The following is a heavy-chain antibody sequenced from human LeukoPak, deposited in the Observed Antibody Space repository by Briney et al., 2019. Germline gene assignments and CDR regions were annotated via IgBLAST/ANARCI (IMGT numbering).Heavy chain of an antibody. D-gene: IGHD3-22*01. CDR1: GYTFTTHG. CDR3: ASRYYYDSSGYQGWYFDL. V-gene: IGHV1-69*04. J-gene: IGHJ2*01. Sequence: SVKVSCKASGYTFTTHGISWVRQAPGQGLEWMGRIIPILGIANYAQKFQGRVTITADKSTSTAYMELSSLRSEDTAVYYCASRYYYDSSGYQGWYFDLWGRGTLVTVSS. CDR2: IIPILGIA.